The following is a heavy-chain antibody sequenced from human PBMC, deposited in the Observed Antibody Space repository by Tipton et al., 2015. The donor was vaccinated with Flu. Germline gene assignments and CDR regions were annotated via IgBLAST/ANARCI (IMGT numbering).Heavy chain of an antibody. CDR3: ARHRADYYFYMDV. CDR2: SLLSGGT. J-gene: IGHJ6*03. CDR1: GDSVTSTRSF. Sequence: TLSLTCSVSGDSVTSTRSFWTWVRQPPGKGLEWIGISLLSGGTYDNPSLKGRVTISVDKSNDQFSLKLNSVTAADTAVYYCARHRADYYFYMDVWGKGTTVTVSS. V-gene: IGHV4-39*01.